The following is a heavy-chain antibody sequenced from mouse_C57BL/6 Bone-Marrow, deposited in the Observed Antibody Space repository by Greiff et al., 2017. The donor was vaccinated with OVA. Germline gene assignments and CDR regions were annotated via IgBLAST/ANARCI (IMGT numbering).Heavy chain of an antibody. CDR1: GFNLKDDY. D-gene: IGHD1-1*01. CDR2: IDPENGDT. Sequence: VQLQESGAELVRPGASVKLSCTASGFNLKDDYMHWVKQRPEQGLEWIGWIDPENGDTEYASKFQGKATITADTSSNTAYLQLSSLTSEDTAVYYCTTHYYGSSPPFAYWGQGTLVTVSA. J-gene: IGHJ3*01. CDR3: TTHYYGSSPPFAY. V-gene: IGHV14-4*01.